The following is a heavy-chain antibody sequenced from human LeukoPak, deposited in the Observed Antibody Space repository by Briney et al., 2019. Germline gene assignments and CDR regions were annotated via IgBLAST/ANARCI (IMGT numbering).Heavy chain of an antibody. CDR3: VKGKHSIGFLRHHPKRIYYYYMDV. J-gene: IGHJ6*03. V-gene: IGHV3-48*04. D-gene: IGHD3-22*01. CDR2: ISSSSSTI. CDR1: GSTFSSYG. Sequence: QPGGSLRLSCAASGSTFSSYGMTWVRQAPGKGLEWVSYISSSSSTIYYADSVKGRFTISRDNSKNTLYLQMNSLRAEDTAVYYCVKGKHSIGFLRHHPKRIYYYYMDVWGTGTTVAISS.